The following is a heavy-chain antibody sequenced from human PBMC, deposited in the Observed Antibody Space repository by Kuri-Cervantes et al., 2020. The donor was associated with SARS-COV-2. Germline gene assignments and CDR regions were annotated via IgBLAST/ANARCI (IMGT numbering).Heavy chain of an antibody. J-gene: IGHJ4*02. CDR2: FYHSGNT. Sequence: SESLSLTCAVSGGSISSSNWWSWVRQPPGKGLGWIGEFYHSGNTNYNPSLKSRVTISVDKSKNKFSLKLSSVTAEDTAVYYCARDWAPGFWSGYEDYWGQGILVTVSS. D-gene: IGHD3-3*01. V-gene: IGHV4-4*02. CDR1: GGSISSSNW. CDR3: ARDWAPGFWSGYEDY.